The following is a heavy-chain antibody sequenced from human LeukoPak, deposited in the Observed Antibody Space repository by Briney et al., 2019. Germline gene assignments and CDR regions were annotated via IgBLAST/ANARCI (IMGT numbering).Heavy chain of an antibody. D-gene: IGHD3-10*01. CDR3: ARDGYYYGSGSYFYPY. CDR1: GFTFSSYG. Sequence: GGSLRLSCAASGFTFSSYGMSWVRQAPGKGLEWVSAISGSGGSTYYADSVKGRFTISRDNSKNTLYLQMNSLRAEDTAVYYCARDGYYYGSGSYFYPYWGQGTLVTVSS. V-gene: IGHV3-23*01. CDR2: ISGSGGST. J-gene: IGHJ4*02.